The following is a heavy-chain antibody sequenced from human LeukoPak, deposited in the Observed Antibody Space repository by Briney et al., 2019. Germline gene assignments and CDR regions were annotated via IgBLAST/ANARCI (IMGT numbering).Heavy chain of an antibody. Sequence: GGSLRLSCAASGFTFSSYAMSWVRQAPGKGLEWVSGITTSGGSTHYADSVKGRFTISRDDSEDTLYLQMNSLRAEDTAVYYCAKDVMYSSNWYLDYWGQGTLVTVSS. D-gene: IGHD6-13*01. CDR1: GFTFSSYA. CDR2: ITTSGGST. J-gene: IGHJ4*02. CDR3: AKDVMYSSNWYLDY. V-gene: IGHV3-23*01.